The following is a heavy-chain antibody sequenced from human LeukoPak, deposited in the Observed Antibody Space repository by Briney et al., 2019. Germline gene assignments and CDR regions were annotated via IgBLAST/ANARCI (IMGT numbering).Heavy chain of an antibody. Sequence: GGSLRLSCAASGFTVSSNYMSWVRQAPGKGLEWVSVIYSGGSTYYADSVKGRFTISRDNSKNTLYLQMNSLRAKDTAVYYCGGGPMATTPFDYWGQGTLVTVSS. CDR1: GFTVSSNY. CDR2: IYSGGST. J-gene: IGHJ4*02. D-gene: IGHD5-24*01. V-gene: IGHV3-53*01. CDR3: GGGPMATTPFDY.